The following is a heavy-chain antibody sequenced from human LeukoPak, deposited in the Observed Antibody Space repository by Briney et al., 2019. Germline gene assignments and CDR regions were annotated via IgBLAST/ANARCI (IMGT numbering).Heavy chain of an antibody. CDR1: DFSFRSHW. CDR3: ARGHVTGSDRHWDY. Sequence: GGSLRLSCATSDFSFRSHWMHWVRQAPGKGLVWVSRIIGDGNSISYADSVKGRFTISRDNAKNTLYLQMNSLRGEDTAVYYCARGHVTGSDRHWDYWGQGVLVTVSS. V-gene: IGHV3-74*01. J-gene: IGHJ4*02. D-gene: IGHD3-9*01. CDR2: IIGDGNSI.